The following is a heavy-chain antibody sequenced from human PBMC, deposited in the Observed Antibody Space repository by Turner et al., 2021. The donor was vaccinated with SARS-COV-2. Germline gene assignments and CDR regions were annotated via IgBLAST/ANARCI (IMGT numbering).Heavy chain of an antibody. J-gene: IGHJ3*02. Sequence: EAQLVESGGGLVKPGGSLRVSCAASGSTFSSYGMNWVRQAPGKGLEWVSSISSSSSYIYYADSLKGRFTISRNNAKNSVYLQMNSLRAEDTAVYYWAREKPGFDSSGYYPDAFDIWGQGTMVTVSS. D-gene: IGHD3-22*01. CDR1: GSTFSSYG. CDR3: AREKPGFDSSGYYPDAFDI. V-gene: IGHV3-21*06. CDR2: ISSSSSYI.